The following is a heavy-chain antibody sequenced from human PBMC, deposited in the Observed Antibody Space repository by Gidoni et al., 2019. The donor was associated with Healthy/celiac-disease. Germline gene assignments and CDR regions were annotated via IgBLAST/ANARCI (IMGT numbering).Heavy chain of an antibody. CDR1: GSTVSSYA. D-gene: IGHD2-2*01. J-gene: IGHJ6*02. CDR2: IRGSGGST. Sequence: EVQLLESGGGLVQTGGSLRLSCAASGSTVSSYAMSWVRQAPGKGLEWVSAIRGSGGSTYYAASVKGRFTISRDNSKNTLYLQMNSLRAEDTAVYYCAKEVVPAAASYYYGMDVWGQGTTVTVSS. V-gene: IGHV3-23*01. CDR3: AKEVVPAAASYYYGMDV.